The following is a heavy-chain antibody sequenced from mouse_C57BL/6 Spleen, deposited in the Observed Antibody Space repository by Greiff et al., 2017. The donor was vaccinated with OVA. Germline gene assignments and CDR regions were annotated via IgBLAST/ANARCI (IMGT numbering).Heavy chain of an antibody. CDR1: GFSLTSYG. CDR2: IWSGGST. CDR3: ARKGDFDV. V-gene: IGHV2-2*01. Sequence: QVHVKQSGPGLVQPSQSLSITCTVSGFSLTSYGVHWVRQSPGKGPEWLGVIWSGGSTDYNAAFISRLSISKDNSKSQVFFKMNSLQADDTAIYYCARKGDFDVWGTGTTVTVSS. J-gene: IGHJ1*03.